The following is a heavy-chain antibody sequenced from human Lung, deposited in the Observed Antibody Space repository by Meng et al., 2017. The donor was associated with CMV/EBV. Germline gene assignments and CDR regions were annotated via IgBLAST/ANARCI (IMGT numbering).Heavy chain of an antibody. CDR2: IYYSGST. CDR3: ARDPRLCSSTSCYGY. Sequence: SXTXSLXXTVSGGSVSSGSYYWSWIRQPPGKGLEWIGYIYYSGSTNYNPSLKSRVTISVDTSKNQFPLKLSSVTAADTAVYYCARDPRLCSSTSCYGYWGQGTXVTVSS. D-gene: IGHD2-2*01. CDR1: GGSVSSGSYY. V-gene: IGHV4-61*01. J-gene: IGHJ4*02.